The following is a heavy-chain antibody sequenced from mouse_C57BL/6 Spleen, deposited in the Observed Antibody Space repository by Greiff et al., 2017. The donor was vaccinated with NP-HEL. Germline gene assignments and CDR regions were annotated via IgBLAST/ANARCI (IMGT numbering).Heavy chain of an antibody. J-gene: IGHJ2*01. D-gene: IGHD4-1*01. V-gene: IGHV5-16*01. CDR3: ARDRVGPFDY. Sequence: EVMLVESEGGLVQPGSSMKLSCTASGFTFSDYYMAWVRQVPEKGLEWVANINYDGSSTYYLDSLKSRFIISRDNAKNILYLQMSSLKSEDTATYYCARDRVGPFDYWGQGTTLTVSS. CDR1: GFTFSDYY. CDR2: INYDGSST.